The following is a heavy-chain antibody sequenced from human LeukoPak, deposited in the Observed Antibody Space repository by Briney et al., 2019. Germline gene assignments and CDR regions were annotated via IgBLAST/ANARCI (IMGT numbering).Heavy chain of an antibody. D-gene: IGHD2-2*01. CDR2: IYYTGNT. CDR3: ARHEVYCSSTSCYSYFDY. CDR1: GGSISSGGYS. Sequence: SETLSLTCAVSGGSISSGGYSWSWIRQPPGKAMEFIAYIYYTGNTYFNPSLKSRVTISVDASKNQFSLKLSSVTAADTAVYYCARHEVYCSSTSCYSYFDYWGQGTLVTVSS. V-gene: IGHV4-30-4*07. J-gene: IGHJ4*02.